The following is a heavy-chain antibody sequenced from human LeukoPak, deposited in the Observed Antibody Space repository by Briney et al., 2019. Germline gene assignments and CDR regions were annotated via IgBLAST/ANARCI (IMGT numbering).Heavy chain of an antibody. V-gene: IGHV1-2*02. CDR2: INPNSGGT. Sequence: ASVKVSCKASGYTFTGYYMHWVRQAPGQGLAWMGWINPNSGGTNYAQKFQGRVTMTRDTSISTAYMELSRLRSDDTAVYYCAREGGLYCSSTSCFAFDYWGQGTLVTVSS. J-gene: IGHJ4*02. D-gene: IGHD2-2*01. CDR3: AREGGLYCSSTSCFAFDY. CDR1: GYTFTGYY.